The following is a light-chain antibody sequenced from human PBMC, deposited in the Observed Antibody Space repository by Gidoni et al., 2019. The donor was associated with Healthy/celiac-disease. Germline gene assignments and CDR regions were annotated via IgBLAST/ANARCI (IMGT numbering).Light chain of an antibody. CDR3: QQYYSTTLT. J-gene: IGKJ4*01. CDR2: WAS. CDR1: QSVLYSSNNKNY. Sequence: DIVMTQSPDSLAVSLGERATINCKSSQSVLYSSNNKNYLAWYQKKPGQPPKLLIYWASTRESGVPDRFSGSGYGTEFTLTISSLQAEDVAVYYCQQYYSTTLTFGGGTKVEIK. V-gene: IGKV4-1*01.